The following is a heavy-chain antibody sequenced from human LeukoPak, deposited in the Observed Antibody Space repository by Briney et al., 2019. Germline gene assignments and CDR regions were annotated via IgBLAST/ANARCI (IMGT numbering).Heavy chain of an antibody. CDR1: AFIFSGHW. V-gene: IGHV3-7*03. D-gene: IGHD4-17*01. J-gene: IGHJ4*02. Sequence: GGSLRLSCEGSAFIFSGHWMNWVRQTPGKGLEWVASIKEDGSERQYVDSVKGRFSISRDNTKGSLFLQLNSLRAEDTAVYYCARESTTVTTGGIDYWGQGTLVTVSS. CDR2: IKEDGSER. CDR3: ARESTTVTTGGIDY.